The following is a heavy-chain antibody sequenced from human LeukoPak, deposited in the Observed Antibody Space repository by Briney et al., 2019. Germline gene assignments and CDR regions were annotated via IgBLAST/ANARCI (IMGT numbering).Heavy chain of an antibody. CDR3: ARAPWGDSEKFDY. V-gene: IGHV4-31*03. CDR1: GGSISSGGYY. J-gene: IGHJ4*02. CDR2: IYHSGST. D-gene: IGHD2-21*02. Sequence: SETLSLTCTVSGGSISSGGYYWSWIRQHPGKGLEWIGYIYHSGSTYYNPSLKSRVTISVDTSKNQFSLKLSSVTAADTAVYYCARAPWGDSEKFDYWGQGTLVTVSS.